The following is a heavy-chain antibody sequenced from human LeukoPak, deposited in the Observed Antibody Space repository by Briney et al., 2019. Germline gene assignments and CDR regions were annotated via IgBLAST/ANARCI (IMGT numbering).Heavy chain of an antibody. CDR2: ISGSGGST. J-gene: IGHJ4*02. CDR1: GFTFSSYG. D-gene: IGHD1-1*01. Sequence: PGGSLRLSCAASGFTFSSYGMSWVRQAPGKGLEWVSGISGSGGSTYYADSVKGRFTISRDNSKNTLYLQMNSLRAEDTAVYYCAKRPPPTGNNWNDRCFDYWGQGTLDTVSS. CDR3: AKRPPPTGNNWNDRCFDY. V-gene: IGHV3-23*01.